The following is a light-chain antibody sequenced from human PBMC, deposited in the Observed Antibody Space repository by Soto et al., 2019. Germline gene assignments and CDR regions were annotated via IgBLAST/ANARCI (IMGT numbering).Light chain of an antibody. Sequence: DIVMTQSPAILSVSLGERATLSCLASQSISDNLAWYQQRSGQAPRLLIYGASTRATGVPARFSGSGSGTEFTLTISSLQSDDFASYCGQQYKSWPALTFGGGTKVE. CDR2: GAS. CDR1: QSISDN. J-gene: IGKJ4*01. CDR3: QQYKSWPALT. V-gene: IGKV3-15*01.